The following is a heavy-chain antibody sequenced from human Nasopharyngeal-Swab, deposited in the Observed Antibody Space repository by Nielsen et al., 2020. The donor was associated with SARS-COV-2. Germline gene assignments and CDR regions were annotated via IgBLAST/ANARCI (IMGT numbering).Heavy chain of an antibody. Sequence: GESLKISCKASGYTFTSYYMHWVRQAPGQGLEWMGIINPSGGSTSYAQKFQGRVTMTRDTSTSTVYMELSSLRSEDTAVYYCARSSPAFGYWGQGTLVTVSS. CDR1: GYTFTSYY. V-gene: IGHV1-46*01. CDR3: ARSSPAFGY. D-gene: IGHD2-2*01. J-gene: IGHJ4*02. CDR2: INPSGGST.